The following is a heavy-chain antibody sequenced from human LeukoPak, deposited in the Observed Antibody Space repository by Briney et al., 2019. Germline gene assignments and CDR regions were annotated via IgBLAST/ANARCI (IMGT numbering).Heavy chain of an antibody. V-gene: IGHV1-69*06. D-gene: IGHD3-10*01. J-gene: IGHJ5*02. CDR3: ARAVRDRGVILPWFDP. Sequence: SVNVSCKASGGTFSSYAINWVRQPRGQGLDWMGGIIPIFGTANYAQKFQGRVTITADKSTSTAYMELSSLRSEDTAVYYCARAVRDRGVILPWFDPWGQGTLVTVSS. CDR2: IIPIFGTA. CDR1: GGTFSSYA.